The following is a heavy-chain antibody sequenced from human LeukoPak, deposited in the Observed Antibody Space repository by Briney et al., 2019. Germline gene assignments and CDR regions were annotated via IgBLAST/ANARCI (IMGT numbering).Heavy chain of an antibody. CDR2: VIPIFGTA. V-gene: IGHV1-69*05. CDR1: GGTFSSYA. J-gene: IGHJ4*02. CDR3: ARGEGSDFWSGYYKL. D-gene: IGHD3-3*01. Sequence: GASVKVSCKASGGTFSSYAISWVRQAPGQGLEWMGGVIPIFGTANYAQKFQGRVTITTDESTSTAYMELSSLRSEDTAVYYCARGEGSDFWSGYYKLWGQGTLVTVSS.